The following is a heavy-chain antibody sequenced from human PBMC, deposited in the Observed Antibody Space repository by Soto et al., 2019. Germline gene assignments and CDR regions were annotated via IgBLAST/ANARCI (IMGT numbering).Heavy chain of an antibody. Sequence: SETLSLTCAVYGGSFSGYYWSWIRQPPGKGLEWIGEINHSGSTNYNPSLKSRVTISVDTSKNQFSLKLSSVAAADTAVYYCARGRNCSSTSSYYYYMDVWGKGTTVTVSS. CDR3: ARGRNCSSTSSYYYYMDV. CDR2: INHSGST. D-gene: IGHD2-2*01. J-gene: IGHJ6*03. V-gene: IGHV4-34*01. CDR1: GGSFSGYY.